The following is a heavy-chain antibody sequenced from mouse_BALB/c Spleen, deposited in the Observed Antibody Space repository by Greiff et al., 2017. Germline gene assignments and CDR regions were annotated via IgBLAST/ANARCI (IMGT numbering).Heavy chain of an antibody. D-gene: IGHD1-2*01. Sequence: EVKVEESGGGLVQPGGSMKLSCVASGFTFSNYWMNWVRQSPEKGLEWVAEIRLKSNNYATHYAESVKGRFTISRDDSKSSVYLQMNNLRAEDTGIYYCTSPLLRFAYWGQGTLVTVSA. CDR2: IRLKSNNYAT. V-gene: IGHV6-6*02. CDR3: TSPLLRFAY. CDR1: GFTFSNYW. J-gene: IGHJ3*01.